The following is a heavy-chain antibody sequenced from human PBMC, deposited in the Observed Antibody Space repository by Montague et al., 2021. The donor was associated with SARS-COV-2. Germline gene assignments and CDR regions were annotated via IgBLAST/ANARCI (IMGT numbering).Heavy chain of an antibody. Sequence: SETLSLTCTVSGGSISNYYWSWIRQPPGRGLEWIGYTYYSGSTDYSPSLKSRVTISLDTSKNQFSLKVTSVTAADTAVYYCARGGGYYNYGLDVWGPGTTVTVSS. D-gene: IGHD3-22*01. CDR1: GGSISNYY. V-gene: IGHV4-59*01. J-gene: IGHJ6*02. CDR2: TYYSGST. CDR3: ARGGGYYNYGLDV.